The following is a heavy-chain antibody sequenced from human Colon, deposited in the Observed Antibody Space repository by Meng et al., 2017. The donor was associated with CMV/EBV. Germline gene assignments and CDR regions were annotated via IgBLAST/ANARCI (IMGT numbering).Heavy chain of an antibody. Sequence: SDTLSLTCTVSGDSITSDIYYWDWIRQPPGKGLAWIGNIKYTGRTFYSPSLGGRLTISVDTSSNEFSLKLSSVTAADTAVYYRARDAAETPGVTDHWGQGTLVTVSS. D-gene: IGHD2-21*02. CDR1: GDSITSDIYY. CDR2: IKYTGRT. CDR3: ARDAAETPGVTDH. J-gene: IGHJ4*02. V-gene: IGHV4-39*02.